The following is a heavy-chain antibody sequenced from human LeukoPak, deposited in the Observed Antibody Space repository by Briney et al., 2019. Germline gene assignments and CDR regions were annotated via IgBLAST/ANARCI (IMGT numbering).Heavy chain of an antibody. V-gene: IGHV4-39*07. CDR2: IYYTGST. CDR3: ARDSPSSDDAFDI. J-gene: IGHJ3*02. Sequence: SETLSFTGTVAGDSFGISTYYWGWIRHPQGKGREGIGSIYYTGSTYYHPSLKSRVTMSVDTSKNQFSLKLNSVTAADTAIYYCARDSPSSDDAFDIWGQGTMVTVSS. D-gene: IGHD3-22*01. CDR1: GDSFGISTYY.